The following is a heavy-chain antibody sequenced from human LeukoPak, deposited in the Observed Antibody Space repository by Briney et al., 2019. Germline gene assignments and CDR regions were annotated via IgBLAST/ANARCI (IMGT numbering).Heavy chain of an antibody. CDR2: ISYDGSNK. Sequence: GGSLRLSRAASGFTFSSYAMHWVRQAPGKGLEWVAVISYDGSNKYYADSVKGRFTISRDNSKNTLYLQMNSLRAEDTAVYYCAREGPHYDSLDYWGQGTLVTVSP. V-gene: IGHV3-30*04. J-gene: IGHJ4*02. CDR3: AREGPHYDSLDY. CDR1: GFTFSSYA. D-gene: IGHD3-22*01.